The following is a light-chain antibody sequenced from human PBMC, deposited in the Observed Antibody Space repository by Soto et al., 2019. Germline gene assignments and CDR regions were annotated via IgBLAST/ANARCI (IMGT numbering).Light chain of an antibody. J-gene: IGLJ1*01. Sequence: SVLTQPSSLSGAPGQSITLSWPGTSRYFGNHNYVSWYQQHPGKVPKLLIFEVTNRPSGVSNRFSGSKSGNAASLTISGLQAEDEADYYCSSYSSTGTLYVFGAGTKVTVL. CDR1: SRYFGNHNY. CDR3: SSYSSTGTLYV. V-gene: IGLV2-14*01. CDR2: EVT.